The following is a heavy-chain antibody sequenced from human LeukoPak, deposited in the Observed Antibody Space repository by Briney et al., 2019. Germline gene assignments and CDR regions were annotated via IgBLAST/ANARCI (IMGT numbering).Heavy chain of an antibody. CDR3: ARDGEAADAPYYYYMDV. J-gene: IGHJ6*03. Sequence: ASVKVSCKASGYTFTSYYMHWVRQAPGQGLKWMGIINPSGGSTSYAQKFQGRVTMTRDMSTSTVYMELSSLRSEDTAVYYCARDGEAADAPYYYYMDVWGKGTTVTVSS. CDR2: INPSGGST. D-gene: IGHD6-13*01. CDR1: GYTFTSYY. V-gene: IGHV1-46*01.